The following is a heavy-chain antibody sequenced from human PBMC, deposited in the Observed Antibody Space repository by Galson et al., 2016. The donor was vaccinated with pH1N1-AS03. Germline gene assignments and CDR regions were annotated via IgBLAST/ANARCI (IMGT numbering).Heavy chain of an antibody. CDR2: IFPFFGTA. V-gene: IGHV1-69*06. CDR3: AKVPLEWLLSEAWFDS. D-gene: IGHD3-3*01. J-gene: IGHJ5*01. CDR1: GGSFSNFV. Sequence: SVKVSCKASGGSFSNFVFSWVRQAPGQGLEWMAGIFPFFGTANYTQKFQGRLTITADKSTSTTYMELKSLRSEDTAVYYCAKVPLEWLLSEAWFDSWGQGTLVTVSP.